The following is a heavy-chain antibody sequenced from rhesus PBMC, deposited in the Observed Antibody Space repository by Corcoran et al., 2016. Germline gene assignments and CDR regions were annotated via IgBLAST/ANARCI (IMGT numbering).Heavy chain of an antibody. CDR1: GFTFSSYD. CDR3: TRGGYSYSPSSHFDY. CDR2: ISYTGKPI. V-gene: IGHV3-136*01. D-gene: IGHD5-12*01. J-gene: IGHJ4*01. Sequence: EVQLVESGGGLVQPGGSLRLSCAASGFTFSSYDMSWVGQAPEKWLEWVSYISYTGKPIYPAYTVKGRFTIFRDNAKNSLSLQMSSLRAEDTAVYYCTRGGYSYSPSSHFDYWGQGVLVTVSS.